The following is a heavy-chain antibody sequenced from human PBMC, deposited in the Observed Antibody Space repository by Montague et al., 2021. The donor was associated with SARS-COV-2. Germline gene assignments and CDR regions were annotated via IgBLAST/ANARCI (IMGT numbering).Heavy chain of an antibody. CDR2: IYYSGSS. V-gene: IGHV4-39*07. CDR3: ARVGGGRTFYY. CDR1: GDSVSSTTYY. Sequence: SETLSLTCTVSGDSVSSTTYYWAWIRQPPGKGLEYIGTIYYSGSSYSNPSLKSRVAMSVDTSKNQFSLKLDSVTAADTAVYYCARVGGGRTFYYWGQGILVTVSS. J-gene: IGHJ4*02. D-gene: IGHD3-16*01.